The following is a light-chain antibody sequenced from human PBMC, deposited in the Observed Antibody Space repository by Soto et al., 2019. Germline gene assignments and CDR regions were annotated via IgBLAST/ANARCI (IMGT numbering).Light chain of an antibody. CDR3: QQYENLPRFI. J-gene: IGKJ3*01. CDR2: YAS. CDR1: HDIGNY. V-gene: IGKV1-33*01. Sequence: DIQMTQSPSSLSASVGDRVTITCLASHDIGNYLNWYQQKPGKAPKLLIYYASNLETGVSSRFSRSGSGTDFTFTISSLQPEDIATYFCQQYENLPRFIFGPGTKVDIK.